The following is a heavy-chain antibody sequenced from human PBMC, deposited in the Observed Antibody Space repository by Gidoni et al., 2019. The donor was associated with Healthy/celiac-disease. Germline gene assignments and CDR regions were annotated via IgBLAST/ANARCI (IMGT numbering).Heavy chain of an antibody. J-gene: IGHJ4*02. CDR2: IKSKTDGGTT. CDR3: TTDNPENYYDSSGYYYLFDY. V-gene: IGHV3-15*01. CDR1: GFTFSNAW. D-gene: IGHD3-22*01. Sequence: EVQLVESGGGLVKPGGSLRLSCAAPGFTFSNAWMSWVRQAPGKGLEWVGRIKSKTDGGTTDYAAPVKGRFTISRDDSKNTLYLQMNSLKTEDTAVYYCTTDNPENYYDSSGYYYLFDYWGQGTLVTVSS.